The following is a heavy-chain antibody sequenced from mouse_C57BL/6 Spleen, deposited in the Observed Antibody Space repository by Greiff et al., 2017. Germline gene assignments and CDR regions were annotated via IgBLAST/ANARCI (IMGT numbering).Heavy chain of an antibody. V-gene: IGHV1-82*01. J-gene: IGHJ3*01. Sequence: VKLQESGPELVKPGASVKISCKASGYAFSSSWMNWVKQRPGKGLEWIGRIYPGDGDTNYNGKFKGKATLTADKSSSTAYMQLSSLTSEDSAVYFCASPLLRPFAYWGQGTLVTVSA. D-gene: IGHD1-2*01. CDR3: ASPLLRPFAY. CDR2: IYPGDGDT. CDR1: GYAFSSSW.